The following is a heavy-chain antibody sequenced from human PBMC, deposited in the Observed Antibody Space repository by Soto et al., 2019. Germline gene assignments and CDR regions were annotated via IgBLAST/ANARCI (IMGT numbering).Heavy chain of an antibody. CDR1: GGTFSSYA. CDR2: IIPIFGTA. J-gene: IGHJ3*02. D-gene: IGHD3-22*01. CDR3: ARLPRQYYYDSSGYWGAFDI. Sequence: SVKVSCQASGGTFSSYAISWVRQAPVQGLEWMGGIIPIFGTANYAQKFQGRVTITADESTSTAYMELSSLRSEDTTVYYCARLPRQYYYDSSGYWGAFDIWGQGTMVTVSS. V-gene: IGHV1-69*01.